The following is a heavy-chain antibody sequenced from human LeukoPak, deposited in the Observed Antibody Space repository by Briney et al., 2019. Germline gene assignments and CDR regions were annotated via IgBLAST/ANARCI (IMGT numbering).Heavy chain of an antibody. CDR1: GFIFSDYY. Sequence: GGSLRLSCAASGFIFSDYYMTWIRQAPGKGLEWLSYISSTDTTMYQADSVKGRFTVSRDDAKNSLYLQMDSLRAEDTAVYYCAGGGVFGATYSWFDPWGQGTLVTVSS. V-gene: IGHV3-11*01. CDR3: AGGGVFGATYSWFDP. D-gene: IGHD3-3*01. J-gene: IGHJ5*02. CDR2: ISSTDTTM.